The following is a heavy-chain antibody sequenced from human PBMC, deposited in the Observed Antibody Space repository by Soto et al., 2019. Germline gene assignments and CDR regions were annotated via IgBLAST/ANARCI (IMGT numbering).Heavy chain of an antibody. J-gene: IGHJ5*02. Sequence: ASVKVSCKASGYTFTSYGISWVRQAPGQGLEWMGWISAYNGNTNYAQKLQGRVTMTTDTSTSTAYMELRSLRSDDTAVYYCARVNLTPGSGESGWFDPWGQGTLVTVSS. CDR2: ISAYNGNT. CDR1: GYTFTSYG. D-gene: IGHD6-25*01. CDR3: ARVNLTPGSGESGWFDP. V-gene: IGHV1-18*01.